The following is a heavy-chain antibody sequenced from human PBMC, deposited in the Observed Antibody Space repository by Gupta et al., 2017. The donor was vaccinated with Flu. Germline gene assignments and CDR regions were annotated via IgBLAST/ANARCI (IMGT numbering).Heavy chain of an antibody. CDR1: GGSLSSNW. D-gene: IGHD5-18*01. V-gene: IGHV4-4*07. Sequence: QVQLQESGPGLVKPSETLSLTCTVPGGSLSSNWWGWIRQPAGKGLEWIGRIFASGSTNYNPSLKSRVTMSIDTAKNQISLKVSSVTAADTAVYYCARDGGRSYGAGFDYWGQGTVVTVSS. CDR3: ARDGGRSYGAGFDY. J-gene: IGHJ4*02. CDR2: IFASGST.